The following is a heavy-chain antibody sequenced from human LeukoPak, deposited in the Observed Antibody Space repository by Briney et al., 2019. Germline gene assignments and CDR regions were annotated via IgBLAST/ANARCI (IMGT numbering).Heavy chain of an antibody. V-gene: IGHV4-34*01. CDR1: GGSFGDFY. Sequence: SETLSLTCAVSGGSFGDFYWSWIRQPPGKGLEWIGEINHSGYTNYYPSLKSRVTISVDTSKNQFSLKLSSVTAADTAVYYCARGWNYYDSSGYLYRHWGQGTLVTVSS. CDR3: ARGWNYYDSSGYLYRH. D-gene: IGHD3-22*01. J-gene: IGHJ4*02. CDR2: INHSGYT.